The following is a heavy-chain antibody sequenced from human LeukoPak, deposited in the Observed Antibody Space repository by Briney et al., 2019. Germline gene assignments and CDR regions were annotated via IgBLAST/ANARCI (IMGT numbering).Heavy chain of an antibody. CDR3: ARDKAYYFDY. CDR2: ISSSGSTI. Sequence: GGSLRLSCAASGFTFSSYEMNWVREAPGKGLEWVSYISSSGSTIYYADSVKGRFTIPRDNAKNSLYLQMNSLRAEDTAVYYCARDKAYYFDYWGQGTLVTVSS. V-gene: IGHV3-48*03. J-gene: IGHJ4*02. CDR1: GFTFSSYE.